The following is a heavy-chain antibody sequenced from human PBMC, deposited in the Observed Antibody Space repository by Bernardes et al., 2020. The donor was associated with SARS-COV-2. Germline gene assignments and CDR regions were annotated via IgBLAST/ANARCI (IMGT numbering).Heavy chain of an antibody. CDR3: ARDPIYCSSTSCSYYYYGMDV. J-gene: IGHJ6*02. D-gene: IGHD2-2*01. CDR1: GFTFSDYY. Sequence: GGSLRLSCAASGFTFSDYYMSWIRQAPGKGLEWVSYISSSSSYTNYADSVKGRFTISRDNAKNSLYLQMNSLRAEDTAVYYCARDPIYCSSTSCSYYYYGMDVWGQGTTVTVSS. CDR2: ISSSSSYT. V-gene: IGHV3-11*06.